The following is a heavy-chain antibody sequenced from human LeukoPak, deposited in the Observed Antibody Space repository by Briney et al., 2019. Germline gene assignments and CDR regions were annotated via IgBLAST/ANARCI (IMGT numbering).Heavy chain of an antibody. V-gene: IGHV3-30*09. J-gene: IGHJ4*02. CDR3: ARPIDNGSGSYYFDY. CDR2: ISYDGSNE. CDR1: GFTFSYYA. Sequence: GRSRRLSCAASGFTFSYYAMHWVRQAPGKGLEWVAVISYDGSNEYYADSVKGRFAISRDNSKNTLSLQMNTLRPEDTAVYYCARPIDNGSGSYYFDYWGQGTLVTVSS. D-gene: IGHD3-10*01.